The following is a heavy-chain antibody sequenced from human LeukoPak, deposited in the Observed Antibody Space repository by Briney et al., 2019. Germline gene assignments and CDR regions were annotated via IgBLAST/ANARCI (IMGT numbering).Heavy chain of an antibody. CDR1: GFTFSSYW. V-gene: IGHV3-7*05. CDR2: IKQDGSEK. Sequence: PGGSLRLSCAASGFTFSSYWMSWVRQAPEKGLEWVANIKQDGSEKYYVDSVKGRFTISRDNAKNSLYLQMNSLRAEDTAVYYCARTDPGTDYYYGMDVWGQGTTVTVSS. J-gene: IGHJ6*02. CDR3: ARTDPGTDYYYGMDV. D-gene: IGHD1-14*01.